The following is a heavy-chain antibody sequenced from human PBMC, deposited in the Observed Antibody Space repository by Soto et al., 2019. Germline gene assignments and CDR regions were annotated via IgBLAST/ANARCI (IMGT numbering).Heavy chain of an antibody. CDR2: IYYSGAT. Sequence: SETLSLTCTVSGGSIGGFYWSWIRQSPGKGLEWIGYIYYSGATKYNPTLESRVTISADTSKNQLSLRLSSVTAADTAVYYCARVRERLQYFDWFYHFDYWGQGTLVTVSS. CDR1: GGSIGGFY. V-gene: IGHV4-59*01. CDR3: ARVRERLQYFDWFYHFDY. D-gene: IGHD3-9*01. J-gene: IGHJ4*02.